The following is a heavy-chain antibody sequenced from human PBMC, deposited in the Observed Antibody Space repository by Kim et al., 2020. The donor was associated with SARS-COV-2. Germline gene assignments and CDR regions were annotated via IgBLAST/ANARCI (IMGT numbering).Heavy chain of an antibody. CDR3: ARGGIAAAVTAMNYYYYYGMDV. CDR2: INTNTGNP. CDR1: GDTFTSYA. D-gene: IGHD6-13*01. V-gene: IGHV7-4-1*02. J-gene: IGHJ6*02. Sequence: ASVKFSCKASGDTFTSYAMNWVRQAPGQGLEWMGWINTNTGNPTHAQGFTGRFVFSLDTSVSTAYLQISSLKAEDTAVYYCARGGIAAAVTAMNYYYYYGMDVWGQGTTVTVSS.